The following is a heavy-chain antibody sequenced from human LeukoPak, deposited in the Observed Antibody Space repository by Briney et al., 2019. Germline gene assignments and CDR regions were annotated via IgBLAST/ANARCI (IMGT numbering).Heavy chain of an antibody. V-gene: IGHV4-59*08. Sequence: SETLSLTCTVSGGSISGYYWSWIRQPPGQGLEWIGYIFYSGSTNYDPTLKSRVTISVDTSENQFSLRLSSVTAADTAVYYCARGGYCSGGSCYSSGSPFDYWGQGTLVTVSS. CDR2: IFYSGST. D-gene: IGHD2-15*01. J-gene: IGHJ4*02. CDR3: ARGGYCSGGSCYSSGSPFDY. CDR1: GGSISGYY.